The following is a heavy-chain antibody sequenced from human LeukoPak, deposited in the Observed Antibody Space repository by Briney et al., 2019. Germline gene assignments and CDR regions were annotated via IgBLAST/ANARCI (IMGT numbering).Heavy chain of an antibody. Sequence: GGSLRLSCAASGFTFSSYAMHWVRQAPGKGLEWVAVISYDGSNKYYADSVKGRFTISRDNSKNTLYLQMNSLRAEDTAVYYCAKVVLWFGESYYFDYWGQGTLVTVSS. CDR2: ISYDGSNK. CDR1: GFTFSSYA. V-gene: IGHV3-30*04. D-gene: IGHD3-10*01. J-gene: IGHJ4*02. CDR3: AKVVLWFGESYYFDY.